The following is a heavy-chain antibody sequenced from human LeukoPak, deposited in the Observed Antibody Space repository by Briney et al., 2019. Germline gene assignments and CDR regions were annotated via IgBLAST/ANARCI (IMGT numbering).Heavy chain of an antibody. Sequence: GGSLRLSCAASGFTFSSYSMNWVRQAPGKGLEWVSYISSSISVIYYADSVKGRFTISRDNAKNTLYLQMNSLRAEDTAVYYCARDNEYCTGGTCRLDYWGQGALVTVSS. CDR2: ISSSISVI. J-gene: IGHJ4*02. CDR3: ARDNEYCTGGTCRLDY. CDR1: GFTFSSYS. V-gene: IGHV3-48*04. D-gene: IGHD2-15*01.